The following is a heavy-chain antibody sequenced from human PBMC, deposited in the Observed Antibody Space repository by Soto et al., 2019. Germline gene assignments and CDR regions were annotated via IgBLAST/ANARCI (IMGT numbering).Heavy chain of an antibody. CDR3: ARMATFGSLNWFDP. CDR1: GYSFTNND. V-gene: IGHV1-8*01. D-gene: IGHD3-16*01. CDR2: MNPGSGDT. Sequence: ASVKVSCKASGYSFTNNDVSWVRQATGQGLEWMGWMNPGSGDTGYAQKFQGRVTMTRDISTATAYMELSSLRSDDTATYYCARMATFGSLNWFDPWGQGTLVTVSS. J-gene: IGHJ5*02.